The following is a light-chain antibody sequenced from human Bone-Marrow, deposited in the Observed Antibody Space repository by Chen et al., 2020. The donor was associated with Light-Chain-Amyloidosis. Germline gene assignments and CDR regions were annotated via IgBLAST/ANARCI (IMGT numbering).Light chain of an antibody. CDR3: QSADSSGTYEVI. CDR1: DLPTKY. J-gene: IGLJ2*01. Sequence: SYELTQPPSVSVSPGQTARITCSGDDLPTKYAYWYQQKPGQAPVLVINRDTERPSGSSERFSDSSSGTTATLTISGGQAEDEADYHCQSADSSGTYEVIFGGGTKLTVL. V-gene: IGLV3-25*03. CDR2: RDT.